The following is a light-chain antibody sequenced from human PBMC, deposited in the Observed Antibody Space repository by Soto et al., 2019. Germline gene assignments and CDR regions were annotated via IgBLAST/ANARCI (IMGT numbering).Light chain of an antibody. V-gene: IGKV3-15*01. CDR2: GAS. CDR1: QSVSIN. Sequence: EIGISQSPANLSVSPGERATLSCRASQSVSINLAWYQQKTGQAPRLLIYGASTRATGIPARFSGSGSGTEFTLTISSLQSEDFAVYYCQQYNDWQYTFGQGTKVDNK. J-gene: IGKJ2*01. CDR3: QQYNDWQYT.